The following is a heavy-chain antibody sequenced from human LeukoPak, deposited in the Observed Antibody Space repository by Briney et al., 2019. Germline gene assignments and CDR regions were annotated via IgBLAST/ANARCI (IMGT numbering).Heavy chain of an antibody. Sequence: PGGSLRLTCVASGFTFDDYAMHWVRQAPGKGLEWVAGINRNSVSAVYADSLKGQLTISRDNAKNSLFLQMNSLKTEDTAFYYCAKGARSSSGYTTDWGQGILVTVSS. CDR3: AKGARSSSGYTTD. V-gene: IGHV3-9*01. J-gene: IGHJ4*02. D-gene: IGHD3-22*01. CDR1: GFTFDDYA. CDR2: INRNSVSA.